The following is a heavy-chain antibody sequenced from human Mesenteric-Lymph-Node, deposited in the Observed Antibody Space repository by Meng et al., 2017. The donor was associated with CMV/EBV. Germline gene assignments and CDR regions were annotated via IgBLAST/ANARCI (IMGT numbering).Heavy chain of an antibody. CDR3: AGVSSNSRTFDY. Sequence: LSLTCAASGFTFTSYWMHWVRQAPGKGLVWVSRISSDGSTTTYADSVKGRFTISRDNAKNTVYLQMNSLRAEDTAVYYCAGVSSNSRTFDYWGQGTLVTVSS. V-gene: IGHV3-74*01. CDR2: ISSDGSTT. D-gene: IGHD6-6*01. CDR1: GFTFTSYW. J-gene: IGHJ4*02.